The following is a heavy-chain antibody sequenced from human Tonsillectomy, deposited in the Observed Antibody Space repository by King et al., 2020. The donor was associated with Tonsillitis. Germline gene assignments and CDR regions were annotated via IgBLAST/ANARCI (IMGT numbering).Heavy chain of an antibody. J-gene: IGHJ4*02. CDR2: IYWNDDK. Sequence: TLKESGPTLVKPTQTLTLTCTFSGFSLSTSGVGVGWIRQPPGKALEWLALIYWNDDKRYSPSLKNKLTITKDTSKNQVVLTMTNMDPVDTATYYCARSRYNWNYGTQYYFDYWGQGTLVPVSS. D-gene: IGHD1-7*01. CDR3: ARSRYNWNYGTQYYFDY. CDR1: GFSLSTSGVG. V-gene: IGHV2-5*01.